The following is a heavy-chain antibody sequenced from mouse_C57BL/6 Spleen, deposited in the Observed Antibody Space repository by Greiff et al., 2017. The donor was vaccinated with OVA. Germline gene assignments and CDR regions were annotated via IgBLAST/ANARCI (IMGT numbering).Heavy chain of an antibody. J-gene: IGHJ3*01. CDR3: ARMGDISGYSFAY. D-gene: IGHD3-2*02. Sequence: QVQLQQPGAELVRPGSSVKLSCKASGYTFTSYWMDWVKQRPGQGLEWIGNIYPSDSETHYNQKFKDKATLTVDKSSSTAYMQRSSLTSEDYAVYYCARMGDISGYSFAYWGQGTLVTVSA. CDR1: GYTFTSYW. CDR2: IYPSDSET. V-gene: IGHV1-61*01.